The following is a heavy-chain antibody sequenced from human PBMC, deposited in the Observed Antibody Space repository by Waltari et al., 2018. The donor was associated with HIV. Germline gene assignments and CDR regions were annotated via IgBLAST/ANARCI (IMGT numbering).Heavy chain of an antibody. D-gene: IGHD4-17*01. J-gene: IGHJ5*02. CDR3: ARLTTVTPTGIDP. CDR2: INQSGST. Sequence: QVQLQQWGAGLLKPSETLSLTCAVYGGSFSGYYWSWIRQPPGKGLEWIGEINQSGSTDCNPSLKSRVPISVDTSKNQFSLKLSSVTAADTAVYYCARLTTVTPTGIDPWGQGTLVTVSS. V-gene: IGHV4-34*01. CDR1: GGSFSGYY.